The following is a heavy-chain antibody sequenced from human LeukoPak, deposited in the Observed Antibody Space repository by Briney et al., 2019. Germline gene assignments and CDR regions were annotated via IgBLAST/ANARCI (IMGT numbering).Heavy chain of an antibody. J-gene: IGHJ4*02. V-gene: IGHV4-38-2*01. Sequence: SETLSLTCAVSGYSISSGYYWGWIRQPPGKGLEWIGSIYHSGSTYYNPSLKSRVTISVDTFKNQFSLKLSSVTAADTAVYYCARRPYSSSSYYFDYWGRGTLVTVSS. CDR1: GYSISSGYY. CDR2: IYHSGST. D-gene: IGHD6-6*01. CDR3: ARRPYSSSSYYFDY.